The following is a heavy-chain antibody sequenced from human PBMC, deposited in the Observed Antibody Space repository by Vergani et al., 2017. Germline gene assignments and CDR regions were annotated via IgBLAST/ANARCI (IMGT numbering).Heavy chain of an antibody. CDR3: ARAARIWLWFGELSEYFDY. D-gene: IGHD3-10*01. CDR1: GGSFSGYY. Sequence: QVQLQQWGAGLLKPSETLYLTCAVYGGSFSGYYWSWIRQPPGKGLEWIGEINHSGSTNYNPSLKSRVTISVDTSKNQFSLKLSSVTAADTAVYYCARAARIWLWFGELSEYFDYWGQGTLVTVSS. V-gene: IGHV4-34*01. CDR2: INHSGST. J-gene: IGHJ4*02.